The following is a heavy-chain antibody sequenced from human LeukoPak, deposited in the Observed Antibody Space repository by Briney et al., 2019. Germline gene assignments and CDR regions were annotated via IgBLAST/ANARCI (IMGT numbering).Heavy chain of an antibody. CDR3: ARGAFRGVDIVYYYYYMDV. CDR1: GGSISSSSYY. Sequence: SETLSLTCTVSGGSISSSSYYWGWIRQPPGKGLEWIGSIYYSGSTYYNPSLKSRVTISVDTSKNQFSLKLSSVTAADTAVYYCARGAFRGVDIVYYYYYMDVWGKGTTVTVSS. CDR2: IYYSGST. D-gene: IGHD3-10*01. V-gene: IGHV4-39*01. J-gene: IGHJ6*03.